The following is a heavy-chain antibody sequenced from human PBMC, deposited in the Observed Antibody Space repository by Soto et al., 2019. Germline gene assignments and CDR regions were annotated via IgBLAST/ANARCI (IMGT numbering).Heavy chain of an antibody. CDR3: ARGWFGPDV. Sequence: EVQLVESGGGLVQPGGSLRLSCAASEFTFSGRSLHWVRQAPGKGLVWVSGIDKVGTDSNYAESVKGRFTSSRDNAKNTVYLQMNSLRAEDTAVYYCARGWFGPDVWGKGTTVTVSS. CDR1: EFTFSGRS. CDR2: IDKVGTDS. V-gene: IGHV3-74*01. D-gene: IGHD3-10*01. J-gene: IGHJ6*03.